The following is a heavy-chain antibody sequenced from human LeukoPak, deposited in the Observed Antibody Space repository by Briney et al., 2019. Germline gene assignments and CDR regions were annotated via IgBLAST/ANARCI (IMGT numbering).Heavy chain of an antibody. D-gene: IGHD2-15*01. V-gene: IGHV5-51*01. J-gene: IGHJ4*02. Sequence: GESLKISCKGSGYSFTSYWIGWVRQMPGKGLEWMGIIYPGDSDTRYSPSVQGQVTISADKSISTAYLPWSSLKASDTAMYYCARRCSGGSCYTPHRFDYWGQGTLVPVSS. CDR2: IYPGDSDT. CDR3: ARRCSGGSCYTPHRFDY. CDR1: GYSFTSYW.